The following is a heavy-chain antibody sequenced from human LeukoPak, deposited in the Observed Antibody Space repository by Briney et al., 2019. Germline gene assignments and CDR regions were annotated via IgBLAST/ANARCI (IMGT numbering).Heavy chain of an antibody. D-gene: IGHD3-9*01. CDR1: GFTFSSYS. CDR2: ISSSSSTI. J-gene: IGHJ5*02. Sequence: PGGSLRLSCAAPGFTFSSYSMNWVRQAPGKGLEWVSYISSSSSTIYYADSVKGRFTISRDNAKNSLYLQMNSLRAEDTAVYYCARDRGASYYDILTGHPWGQGTLVTVSS. V-gene: IGHV3-48*04. CDR3: ARDRGASYYDILTGHP.